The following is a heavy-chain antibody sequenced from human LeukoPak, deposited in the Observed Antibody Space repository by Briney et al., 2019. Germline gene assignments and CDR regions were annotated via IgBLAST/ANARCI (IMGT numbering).Heavy chain of an antibody. Sequence: PGGSLRLSCVASGFTFSSYGMHWVRQAPGKGLEWVAVIWYDGSNQYYADSVKGRFTISRDNSRNTLYLQMNSLRAEDTAVYYCARDHNRNCDYWGQGTLVTVSS. J-gene: IGHJ4*02. D-gene: IGHD1-14*01. CDR3: ARDHNRNCDY. V-gene: IGHV3-33*01. CDR2: IWYDGSNQ. CDR1: GFTFSSYG.